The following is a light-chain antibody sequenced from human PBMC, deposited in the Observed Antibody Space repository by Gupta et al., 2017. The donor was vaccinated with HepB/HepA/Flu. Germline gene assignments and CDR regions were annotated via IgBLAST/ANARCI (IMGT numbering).Light chain of an antibody. CDR3: QGGDNGADQVV. CDR1: NIGSNS. Sequence: SYLLPQPPSVAVAPGTTARTSCGGANIGSNSVHWYQQKPGQAPVLVIYDGGDRPAGIPERFSGSKSGNTATLTIRGVEAGDEADLYCQGGDNGADQVVFGGGTRLTVL. V-gene: IGLV3-21*03. CDR2: DGG. J-gene: IGLJ3*02.